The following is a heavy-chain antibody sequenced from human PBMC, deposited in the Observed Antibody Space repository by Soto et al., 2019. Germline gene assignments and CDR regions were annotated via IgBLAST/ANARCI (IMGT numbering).Heavy chain of an antibody. CDR3: ARQGYCSGGSCYSVPWWFDP. Sequence: SETLSLTCTISGGSIRSSSFYWGWIRQPPGKGLEWIGSIYYSGTTYYNPSLKRQVKISVDTSKNQYSLRLSSVTAADTVVYYFARQGYCSGGSCYSVPWWFDPWGQGTLVTVSS. J-gene: IGHJ5*02. D-gene: IGHD2-15*01. V-gene: IGHV4-39*01. CDR1: GGSIRSSSFY. CDR2: IYYSGTT.